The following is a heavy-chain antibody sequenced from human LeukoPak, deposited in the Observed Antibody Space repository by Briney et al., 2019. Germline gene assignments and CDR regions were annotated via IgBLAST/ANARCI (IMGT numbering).Heavy chain of an antibody. CDR2: LWFDGSHQ. Sequence: GGSLRLSCAASGFTFRTYGMHWVRQTPGKGLEWVAFLWFDGSHQYYADSVRGRFIISRDNSNSTLYLQINSLRADDTAVYCCARDGNYFDTTPNWFDTWGQGTLVTVSS. CDR3: ARDGNYFDTTPNWFDT. V-gene: IGHV3-33*01. J-gene: IGHJ5*02. D-gene: IGHD3-22*01. CDR1: GFTFRTYG.